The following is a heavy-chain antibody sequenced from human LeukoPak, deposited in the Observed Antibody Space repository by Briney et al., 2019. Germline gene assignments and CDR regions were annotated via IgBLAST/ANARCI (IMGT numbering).Heavy chain of an antibody. CDR3: AIEAPNDYSIDY. CDR2: IHSDGSYT. D-gene: IGHD4/OR15-4a*01. J-gene: IGHJ4*02. Sequence: PGGSLRLSCAASGFTFSNYWMHWVRQAPGKGLVWFSRIHSDGSYTSYVDSVKGRFTISRDNAKNTLYLQMNSLRAEDTAVYYCAIEAPNDYSIDYWGQGTLVTVSS. V-gene: IGHV3-74*01. CDR1: GFTFSNYW.